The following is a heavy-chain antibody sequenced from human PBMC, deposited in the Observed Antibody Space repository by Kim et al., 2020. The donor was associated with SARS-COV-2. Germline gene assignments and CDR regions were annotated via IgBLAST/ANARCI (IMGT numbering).Heavy chain of an antibody. J-gene: IGHJ4*02. CDR1: GLIFNNAW. CDR2: IKSKIDGGTT. Sequence: GGSLRLSCAASGLIFNNAWMTWVRQAPGKGPEWVARIKSKIDGGTTDYAAPVRGRLIVSRDDSKSTLYLQMNSLRFEDTAVYYCTTQGISPGDWGQGTLVTVS. D-gene: IGHD2-8*02. V-gene: IGHV3-15*01. CDR3: TTQGISPGD.